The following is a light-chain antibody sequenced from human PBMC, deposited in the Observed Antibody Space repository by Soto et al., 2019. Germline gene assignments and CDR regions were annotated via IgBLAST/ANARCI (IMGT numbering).Light chain of an antibody. J-gene: IGLJ2*01. CDR1: SSDVGSYDL. Sequence: QSALTQPASVSGSPGQSITIYCTGTSSDVGSYDLVSWYQQHPGTAPKLMIYEGSKRPSGVSNRFSGSKSGNTASLTISGLQAEDEADYYCCSYAGSNIYVIIGGGTKLTVL. CDR3: CSYAGSNIYVI. CDR2: EGS. V-gene: IGLV2-23*01.